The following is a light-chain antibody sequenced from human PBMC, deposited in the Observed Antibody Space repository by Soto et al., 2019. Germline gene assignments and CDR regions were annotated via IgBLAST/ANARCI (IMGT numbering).Light chain of an antibody. CDR3: QQYTNWPRT. Sequence: EIVMAQSPATLSVSPGERATLSCRASQSVSSNLAWYQQKPGQAPRLLIYGASTRATGIPARFRGSGSGTEFTLTISSLQSEDFAVYYCQQYTNWPRTFGQGTKVEIK. V-gene: IGKV3D-15*01. J-gene: IGKJ1*01. CDR2: GAS. CDR1: QSVSSN.